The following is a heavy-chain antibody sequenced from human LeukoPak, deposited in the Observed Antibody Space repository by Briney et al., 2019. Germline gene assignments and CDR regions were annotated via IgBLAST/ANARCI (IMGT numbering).Heavy chain of an antibody. CDR1: GFTFSTYA. J-gene: IGHJ4*02. Sequence: GWSLRLSCAASGFTFSTYAMSWVRQAPGKGLEWVSAISGSGGSTYYVDSVKGRFTISRDNSKNTLYLQMNSLRAEDAAVYYCAKDRYRSSWYGTNDYWGQGTLVTVSS. V-gene: IGHV3-23*01. CDR3: AKDRYRSSWYGTNDY. D-gene: IGHD6-13*01. CDR2: ISGSGGST.